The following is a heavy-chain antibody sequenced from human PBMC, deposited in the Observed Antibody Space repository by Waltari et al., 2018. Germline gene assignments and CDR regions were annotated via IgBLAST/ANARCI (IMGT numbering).Heavy chain of an antibody. V-gene: IGHV3-48*03. CDR2: ISSSGSTI. CDR1: GFTVSSYE. Sequence: EVQLVESGGGLVQPGGALRISCAASGFTVSSYEMNWVRQAPGKGLEWVSYISSSGSTIYYADSVKGRFTISRDNAKNSLYLQMNSLRSEDTAVYYCATDPQLRYFDWLHYWGQGTLVTVSS. CDR3: ATDPQLRYFDWLHY. D-gene: IGHD3-9*01. J-gene: IGHJ4*02.